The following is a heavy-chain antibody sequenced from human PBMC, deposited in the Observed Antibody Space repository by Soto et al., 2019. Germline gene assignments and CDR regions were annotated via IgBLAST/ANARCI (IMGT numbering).Heavy chain of an antibody. CDR2: IYPGDSDT. V-gene: IGHV5-51*01. CDR3: ASTSGSYFVSYYYGMDV. D-gene: IGHD1-26*01. Sequence: GESLKISCKGSGYSFTSYWIGWVRQMPGKGLEWMGIIYPGDSDTRYSPSFQGQVTISADKSISTAYLQWSSLKASDTAMYYCASTSGSYFVSYYYGMDVWGQGTTVTVSS. CDR1: GYSFTSYW. J-gene: IGHJ6*02.